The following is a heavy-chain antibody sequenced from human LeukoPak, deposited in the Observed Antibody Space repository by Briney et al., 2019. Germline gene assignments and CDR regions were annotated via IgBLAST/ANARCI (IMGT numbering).Heavy chain of an antibody. Sequence: ASVKVSCKASGYTFTSYDINWVRQATGQGLEWMGWMNPNSGNTGYAQKFQGRVTMTRNTSISTAYMELSSLRSEDTAVYYCARGPNSYYYGSGSSFYYYYYMDVWGKGTTVTISS. V-gene: IGHV1-8*01. CDR3: ARGPNSYYYGSGSSFYYYYYMDV. CDR1: GYTFTSYD. CDR2: MNPNSGNT. D-gene: IGHD3-10*01. J-gene: IGHJ6*03.